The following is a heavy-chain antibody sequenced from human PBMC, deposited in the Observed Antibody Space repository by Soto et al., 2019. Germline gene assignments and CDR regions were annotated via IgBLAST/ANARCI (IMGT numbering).Heavy chain of an antibody. D-gene: IGHD2-8*01. J-gene: IGHJ5*02. Sequence: PSETLSLTCAVSGGSISSGGYSWGWIRQPPGKGLEWIGYIYHSGSTYYNPSLKSRVTISVDRSKNQFSLKLSSVTAADTAVYYCARSWMYAPRFDPWGKETLFT. CDR1: GGSISSGGYS. V-gene: IGHV4-30-2*01. CDR2: IYHSGST. CDR3: ARSWMYAPRFDP.